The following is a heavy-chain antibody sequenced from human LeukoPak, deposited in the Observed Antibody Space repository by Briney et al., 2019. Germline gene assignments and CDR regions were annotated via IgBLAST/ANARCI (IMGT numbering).Heavy chain of an antibody. CDR3: ARRMNYDSRVFQH. CDR1: GYTFTNYD. J-gene: IGHJ1*01. D-gene: IGHD3-22*01. V-gene: IGHV1-8*01. Sequence: ASVKVSCKASGYTFTNYDINWARQATGQGREWMGWMNPNSGNTGYAQKFQGRVTMTRNTSINTAYMELSRLTSEDTAVYYCARRMNYDSRVFQHWGQGTLVTVSS. CDR2: MNPNSGNT.